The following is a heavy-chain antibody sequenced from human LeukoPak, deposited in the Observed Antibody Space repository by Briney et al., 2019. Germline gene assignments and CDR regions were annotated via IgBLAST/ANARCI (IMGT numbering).Heavy chain of an antibody. D-gene: IGHD4-17*01. CDR3: ARGNYGDYVDFDY. V-gene: IGHV1-2*02. J-gene: IGHJ4*02. Sequence: ASVKVFCKASGYTFTGYYMHWVRQAPGQGLEWMGWINPNSGGTNYAQTFQGRVTMTRDTSISTAYMELSRLRSDDTAVYYCARGNYGDYVDFDYWGQGTLVTVSS. CDR1: GYTFTGYY. CDR2: INPNSGGT.